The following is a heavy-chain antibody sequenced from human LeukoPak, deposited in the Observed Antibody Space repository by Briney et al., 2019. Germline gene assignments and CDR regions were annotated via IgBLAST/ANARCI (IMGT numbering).Heavy chain of an antibody. J-gene: IGHJ4*02. V-gene: IGHV3-21*01. CDR2: FSGGSEYI. D-gene: IGHD3-10*01. CDR3: ASGIYYASVHTWSPV. CDR1: GFPLSPFS. Sequence: GGPLRPSCAPSGFPLSPFSMNGAPQPQGKGREWVSSFSGGSEYIYYTDSVKGRFTISRDNAKNSLYLQMSSLRADDTAVYYCASGIYYASVHTWSPVWGQGTLVTVS.